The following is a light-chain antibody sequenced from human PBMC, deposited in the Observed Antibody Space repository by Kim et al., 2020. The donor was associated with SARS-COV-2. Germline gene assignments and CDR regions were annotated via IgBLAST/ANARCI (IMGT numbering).Light chain of an antibody. CDR3: QQYDSSPLT. Sequence: DIQMTQSPSTQSASVGDKVTITCRAGQSISSWLAWYQQKPGKAPNLLIYKASSLETGVPSRFSGTGSGTEFTLTISSLQPDDFATYYCQQYDSSPLTFGGGTKVDIK. J-gene: IGKJ4*01. CDR1: QSISSW. CDR2: KAS. V-gene: IGKV1-5*03.